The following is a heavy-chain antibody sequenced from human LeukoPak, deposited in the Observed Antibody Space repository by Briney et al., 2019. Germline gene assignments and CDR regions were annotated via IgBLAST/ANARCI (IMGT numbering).Heavy chain of an antibody. D-gene: IGHD6-13*01. V-gene: IGHV4-39*06. J-gene: IGHJ4*02. CDR1: GGSISSSSYY. CDR3: ARSTSGSSLFDY. Sequence: PSETLSLTCTVSGGSISSSSYYWGWIRQPPGKGLEWIGSIYYSGSTYYNPSLKSRVTISVDTSKNQFPLKLSSVTAADTAVYYCARSTSGSSLFDYWGQGTLVTVSS. CDR2: IYYSGST.